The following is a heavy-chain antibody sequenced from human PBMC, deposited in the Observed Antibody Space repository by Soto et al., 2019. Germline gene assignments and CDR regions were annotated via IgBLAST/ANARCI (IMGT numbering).Heavy chain of an antibody. J-gene: IGHJ6*02. Sequence: ASVKVSCKASGGTFSSYAISWVRQAPGQGLEWMGGIIPIFGTANYAQKFQGRVTITADESTSTAYMELSSLRSEDTAVYYCARARVTTVTYYYYYGMDVWGQGTTVTVSS. CDR1: GGTFSSYA. CDR2: IIPIFGTA. V-gene: IGHV1-69*13. CDR3: ARARVTTVTYYYYYGMDV. D-gene: IGHD4-4*01.